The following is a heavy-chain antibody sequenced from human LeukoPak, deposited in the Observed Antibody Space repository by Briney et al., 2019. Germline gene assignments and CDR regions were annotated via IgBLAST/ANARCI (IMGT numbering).Heavy chain of an antibody. Sequence: GWIRQPPGRGLEWIGTIYDSGSAYYNPSLKSRVTISVDTSKNQFSLRLSSVTAADTAVYYCARQGAYYYHPFDSWGQGTLVTVSS. D-gene: IGHD3-22*01. CDR2: IYDSGSA. J-gene: IGHJ4*02. V-gene: IGHV4-39*01. CDR3: ARQGAYYYHPFDS.